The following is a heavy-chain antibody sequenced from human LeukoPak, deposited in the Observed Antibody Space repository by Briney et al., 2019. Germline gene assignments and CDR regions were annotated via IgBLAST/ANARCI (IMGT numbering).Heavy chain of an antibody. Sequence: PGGSLRLSCAASGFTFSSYGMHWVRQAPGKGLEWVAIISYDGGKKDYADSVKGRFTISRDNSKNTLYLQMNSLRGEDTAVYYCAKDRSKGYYGDEFDFWGQGTLVTVSS. D-gene: IGHD4-17*01. CDR2: ISYDGGKK. V-gene: IGHV3-30*18. J-gene: IGHJ4*02. CDR1: GFTFSSYG. CDR3: AKDRSKGYYGDEFDF.